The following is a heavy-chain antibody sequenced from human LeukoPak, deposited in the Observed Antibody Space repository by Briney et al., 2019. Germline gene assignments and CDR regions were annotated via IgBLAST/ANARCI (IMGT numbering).Heavy chain of an antibody. CDR2: TSSGGRTI. CDR3: ARTLITIFGVVGWALVY. D-gene: IGHD3-3*01. Sequence: GGSLRFSSAASGFTFCSYKMNWVPPAPGQRLEWGSYTSSGGRTIYYADSVKGRFTISTDNATNSLYLQMKSPRAEDTGVCFCARTLITIFGVVGWALVYWGEGTLVTVSS. V-gene: IGHV3-48*03. CDR1: GFTFCSYK. J-gene: IGHJ4*02.